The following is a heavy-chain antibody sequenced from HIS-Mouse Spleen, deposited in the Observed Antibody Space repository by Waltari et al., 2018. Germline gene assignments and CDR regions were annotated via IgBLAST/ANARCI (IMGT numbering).Heavy chain of an antibody. CDR3: ARLREQQLVDAFDI. CDR2: TYPVDSDT. J-gene: IGHJ3*02. V-gene: IGHV5-51*01. Sequence: EVQLVQSGAEVKTPGESLKTSCKGSGYSFTSYWIGWVSQMPGKGLEWMGITYPVDSDTRYSPSFQGQVTISADKSISTAYLQWSSLKASDTAMYYCARLREQQLVDAFDIWGQGTMVTVSS. D-gene: IGHD6-13*01. CDR1: GYSFTSYW.